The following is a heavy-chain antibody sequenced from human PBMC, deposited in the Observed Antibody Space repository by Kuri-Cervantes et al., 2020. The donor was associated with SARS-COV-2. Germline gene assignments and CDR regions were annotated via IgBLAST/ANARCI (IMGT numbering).Heavy chain of an antibody. CDR3: AKDFGISQRRFGVVNALFDY. CDR2: ISYDGSNK. Sequence: GGSLRLSCAASGFTFSSYGMHWVRQAPSKGLEWVAVISYDGSNKYYADSVKGRFTISRDNSKNTLYLQMNSLRAEDTAVYYCAKDFGISQRRFGVVNALFDYWGQGTLVTVSS. J-gene: IGHJ4*02. CDR1: GFTFSSYG. D-gene: IGHD3-3*01. V-gene: IGHV3-30*18.